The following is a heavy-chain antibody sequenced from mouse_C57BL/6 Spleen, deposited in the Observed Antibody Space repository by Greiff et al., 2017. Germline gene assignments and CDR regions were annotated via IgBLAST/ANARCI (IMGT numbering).Heavy chain of an antibody. CDR2: FHPYNDDT. CDR3: ARPYYYGSSWYFDV. D-gene: IGHD1-1*01. J-gene: IGHJ1*03. V-gene: IGHV1-47*01. Sequence: QVQLQQSGAELVKPGASVKMSCKASGYTFTTYPIEWMKQNHGKSLEWIGNFHPYNDDTKYNEKFKGKATLTVEKSSSTVYLELSRLTSADSSVYYCARPYYYGSSWYFDVWGTGTTVTVSS. CDR1: GYTFTTYP.